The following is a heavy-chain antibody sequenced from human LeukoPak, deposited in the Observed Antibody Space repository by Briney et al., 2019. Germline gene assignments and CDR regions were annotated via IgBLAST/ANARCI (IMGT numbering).Heavy chain of an antibody. D-gene: IGHD5-18*01. Sequence: GGSLRLSCAASGFTFSSYWMHWVRQAPGKGLVWVSRINSDGSSTSYADSVKGRFTISRDDAKNTLYLQMNSLRAEDTAVYYCARTYVDTAPRFDPWGQGTLVTVSS. CDR3: ARTYVDTAPRFDP. J-gene: IGHJ5*02. CDR2: INSDGSST. CDR1: GFTFSSYW. V-gene: IGHV3-74*01.